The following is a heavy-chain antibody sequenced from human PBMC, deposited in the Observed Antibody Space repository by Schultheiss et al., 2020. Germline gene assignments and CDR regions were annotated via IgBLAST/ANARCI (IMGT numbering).Heavy chain of an antibody. J-gene: IGHJ3*01. CDR3: AKSDSGSYYPSFY. Sequence: SETLSLTCTVSGGSISSYYWSWIRQPPGKGLEWIGSIYYSGSTYYNPSLKSRVTISVDTSKNQFSLKLSSVTAADTAVYYCAKSDSGSYYPSFYWGEGTMVNVSS. V-gene: IGHV4-59*04. D-gene: IGHD1-26*01. CDR2: IYYSGST. CDR1: GGSISSYY.